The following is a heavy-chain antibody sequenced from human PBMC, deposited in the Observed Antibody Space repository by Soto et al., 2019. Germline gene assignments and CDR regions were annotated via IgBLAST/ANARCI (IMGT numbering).Heavy chain of an antibody. D-gene: IGHD3-10*01. Sequence: PSETLCLTCAGYGGFFSGYYWSWIRQPPGKGLEWIGEINHSGSTNYNPSLKSRVTISVDTSKNQFSLKLSSVTAADTAVYYCARGGGPVRGSYYYYYGMDVWGQGTTVTVS. V-gene: IGHV4-34*01. CDR2: INHSGST. J-gene: IGHJ6*02. CDR3: ARGGGPVRGSYYYYYGMDV. CDR1: GGFFSGYY.